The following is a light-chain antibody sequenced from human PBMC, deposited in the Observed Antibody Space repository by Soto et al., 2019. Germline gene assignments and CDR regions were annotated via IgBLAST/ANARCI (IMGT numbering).Light chain of an antibody. V-gene: IGKV1-5*03. J-gene: IGKJ3*01. CDR2: KAS. CDR1: QTISTW. CDR3: QQYNSYSFT. Sequence: DIQMTQSPSTLSVSVGDRVTITCRASQTISTWLAWYQQKPGKAPQLLIYKASLLESGVPSRFSGSGSGTEFTLTISSLQPDDIATYYCQQYNSYSFTFGPGTKVDIK.